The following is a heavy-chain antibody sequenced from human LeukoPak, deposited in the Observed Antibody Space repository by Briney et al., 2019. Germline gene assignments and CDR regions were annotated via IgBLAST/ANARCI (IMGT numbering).Heavy chain of an antibody. CDR2: ISYDGGNK. Sequence: SCKASGYTFTGYFMHWVRQAPGKGLEWVAVISYDGGNKYYADSVKGRFTISRDNSKNSLYLQMNSLRAEDTAVYYCAKDRAASGSYHPVFDYWGQGTLVTVSS. CDR1: GYTFTGYF. D-gene: IGHD1-26*01. J-gene: IGHJ4*02. CDR3: AKDRAASGSYHPVFDY. V-gene: IGHV3-30*18.